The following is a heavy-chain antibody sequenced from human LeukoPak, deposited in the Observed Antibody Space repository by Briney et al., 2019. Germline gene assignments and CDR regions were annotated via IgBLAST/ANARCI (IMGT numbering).Heavy chain of an antibody. J-gene: IGHJ4*02. D-gene: IGHD3-10*01. V-gene: IGHV3-7*01. CDR2: IKQDGTEK. Sequence: GGSLRLSCAASGFSFTTYWMSWVRQAPGKGLEWVANIKQDGTEKYYVDSVKGRFTISRENAESSLYLQMNSLRVEDTAVYYCAKLAKYFYGSETYYFFEHWGQGTPVTASS. CDR1: GFSFTTYW. CDR3: AKLAKYFYGSETYYFFEH.